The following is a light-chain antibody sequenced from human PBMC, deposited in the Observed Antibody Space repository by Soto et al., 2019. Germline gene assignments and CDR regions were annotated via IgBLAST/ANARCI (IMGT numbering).Light chain of an antibody. J-gene: IGLJ2*01. Sequence: QSALTQPASVSGSPGQSITISCTGTSSDVGGYNYVSWYQQHPGKAPKLMIYDVSNRPSGVSTRFSGSKLGNKASLTISGRQAEDEADHYCSSYTRSSPVVFGGGTQLTLL. CDR3: SSYTRSSPVV. CDR1: SSDVGGYNY. CDR2: DVS. V-gene: IGLV2-14*01.